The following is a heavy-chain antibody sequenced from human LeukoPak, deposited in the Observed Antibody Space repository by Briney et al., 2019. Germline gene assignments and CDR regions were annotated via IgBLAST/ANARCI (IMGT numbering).Heavy chain of an antibody. CDR3: ARSSGSYFDSQADAFDI. Sequence: ASVKVSCKAYGDTFSFYALSWVRQAPGQRLEWMGGYIPIFTRTDYAERFQGRVTITTDESSNTAYMELRSLRSDDTAVYYCARSSGSYFDSQADAFDIWGQGTMVTVSS. CDR1: GDTFSFYA. J-gene: IGHJ3*02. D-gene: IGHD1-26*01. CDR2: YIPIFTRT. V-gene: IGHV1-69*05.